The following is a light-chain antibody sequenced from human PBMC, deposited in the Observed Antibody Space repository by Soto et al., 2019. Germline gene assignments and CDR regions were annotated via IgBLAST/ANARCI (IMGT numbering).Light chain of an antibody. J-gene: IGKJ1*01. CDR2: GTS. CDR3: QQYDSSPRT. Sequence: IVLTQSPGTLSLSPGERAALSCRASQSLYRNFVAWYQQKPGQAPRLLIFGTSTRATDIPDRFSGSGSGTDFTLTISRLEPEDFAVYFCQQYDSSPRTFGQGTKVDIK. CDR1: QSLYRNF. V-gene: IGKV3-20*01.